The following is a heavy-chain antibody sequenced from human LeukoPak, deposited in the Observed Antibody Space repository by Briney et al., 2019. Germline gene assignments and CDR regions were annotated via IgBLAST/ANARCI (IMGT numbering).Heavy chain of an antibody. D-gene: IGHD2-21*02. CDR2: MYYSGST. CDR1: VGPNCRYY. Sequence: SDPLSLPCTVSVGPNCRYYGLWLPGPPGRGVVGCGYMYYSGSTNYDPTLKSPFTISVDTSKTQFSLKLTSVTAADTAVYYCARVVSGDCPRECHYFFYWGEGTLVTVSS. CDR3: ARVVSGDCPRECHYFFY. J-gene: IGHJ4*02. V-gene: IGHV4-59*07.